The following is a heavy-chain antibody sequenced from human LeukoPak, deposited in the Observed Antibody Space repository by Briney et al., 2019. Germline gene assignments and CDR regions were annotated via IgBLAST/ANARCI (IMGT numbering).Heavy chain of an antibody. V-gene: IGHV3-9*01. CDR2: ISWNSGSI. Sequence: PGRSLRHSCAASGFTFDDYAMHWVRQAPGKGLEWVSGISWNSGSIGYADSVKGRFTISRDNAKNSLYLQMNSLRAEDTALYYCARGSYFDYWGQGTLVIVSS. J-gene: IGHJ4*02. CDR3: ARGSYFDY. CDR1: GFTFDDYA. D-gene: IGHD3-16*01.